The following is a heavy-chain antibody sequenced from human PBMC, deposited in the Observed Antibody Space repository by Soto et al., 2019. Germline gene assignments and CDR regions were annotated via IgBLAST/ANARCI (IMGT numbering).Heavy chain of an antibody. CDR2: ISSSGSTI. Sequence: PGGSLRLSCAASGFTFSSYEMNWVRQAPGKGLECVSYISSSGSTIYYADSVKGRFTISRDNAKNSLYLQMNSLRAEDTAVYYCARERLGAGYFDYWGQGTLVTVSS. V-gene: IGHV3-48*03. J-gene: IGHJ4*02. CDR1: GFTFSSYE. CDR3: ARERLGAGYFDY. D-gene: IGHD1-26*01.